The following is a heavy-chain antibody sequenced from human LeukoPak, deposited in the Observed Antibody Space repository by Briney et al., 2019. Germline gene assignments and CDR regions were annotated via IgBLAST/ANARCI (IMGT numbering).Heavy chain of an antibody. J-gene: IGHJ4*02. D-gene: IGHD5-18*01. CDR1: GGSISSSTYY. Sequence: PSETLSLTCTVSGGSISSSTYYWGWIRQPPGKGLEWIGSFYNSGSTYYNPSLKSRVTISVDTSKNQFSLKLSSVTAADTAVYYCARVFARRGYSYGYVDYWGQGTLVTVSS. V-gene: IGHV4-39*01. CDR3: ARVFARRGYSYGYVDY. CDR2: FYNSGST.